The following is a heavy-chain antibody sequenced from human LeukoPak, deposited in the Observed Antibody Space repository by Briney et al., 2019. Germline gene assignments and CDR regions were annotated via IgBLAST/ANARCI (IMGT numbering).Heavy chain of an antibody. D-gene: IGHD3-10*01. V-gene: IGHV4-39*01. CDR1: GGSISSSSHY. J-gene: IGHJ3*02. CDR2: IYYSGYT. Sequence: SETLSLTCTVSGGSISSSSHYWGWIRQPPGKGLEWIGSIYYSGYTYYNPSPKSRVTISVDTSKNQFSLKLSSVTAADTAVYYCARGSMVRGAKGAFDIWGQGTMVTVSS. CDR3: ARGSMVRGAKGAFDI.